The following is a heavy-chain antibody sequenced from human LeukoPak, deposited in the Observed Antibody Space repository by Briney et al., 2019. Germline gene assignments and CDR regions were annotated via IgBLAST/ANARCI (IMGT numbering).Heavy chain of an antibody. CDR3: ARDPLSSSTSRGSNWFDP. Sequence: ASVKVSCKASGYTFTSYGISWVRQAPGQGLEWMGWISAYNGNTNYAQKLQGRVTMTTHTSTSTAYMELRSLRSDDTAVYYFARDPLSSSTSRGSNWFDPWGQGTLVTVSS. CDR1: GYTFTSYG. J-gene: IGHJ5*02. V-gene: IGHV1-18*01. D-gene: IGHD2-2*01. CDR2: ISAYNGNT.